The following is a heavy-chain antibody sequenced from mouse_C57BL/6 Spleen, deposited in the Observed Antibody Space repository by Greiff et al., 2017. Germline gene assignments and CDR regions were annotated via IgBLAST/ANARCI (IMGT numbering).Heavy chain of an antibody. CDR3: TRSFITTVAPCAY. Sequence: QVQLKQSGAELVRPGASVTLSCKASGYTFTDYEMHWVKQTPVHGLEWIGAIDPETGGTAYNQKFKGKAILTADKSSSTAYMELRSLTSEDSAVYYCTRSFITTVAPCAYWGQGTLVTVSA. CDR2: IDPETGGT. V-gene: IGHV1-15*01. CDR1: GYTFTDYE. J-gene: IGHJ3*01. D-gene: IGHD1-1*01.